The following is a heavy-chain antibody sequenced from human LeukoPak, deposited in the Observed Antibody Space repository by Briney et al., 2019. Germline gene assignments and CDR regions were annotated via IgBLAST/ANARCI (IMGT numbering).Heavy chain of an antibody. J-gene: IGHJ4*02. V-gene: IGHV3-30*02. Sequence: GGSLRLSCAASGLISSTYGMHWVRQAPGKGLEWVAFIQNDGNDKYYADSVKGRFTVSRDNSKNTLDLQMNGLRAEDTAVYYCAKSPYQPHTRWTLTSFDYWGQGTLVTVSS. D-gene: IGHD4/OR15-4a*01. CDR2: IQNDGNDK. CDR3: AKSPYQPHTRWTLTSFDY. CDR1: GLISSTYG.